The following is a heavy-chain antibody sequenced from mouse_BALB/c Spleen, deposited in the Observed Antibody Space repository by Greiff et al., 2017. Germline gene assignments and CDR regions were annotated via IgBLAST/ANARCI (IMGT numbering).Heavy chain of an antibody. CDR1: GYSFTGYF. D-gene: IGHD2-1*01. V-gene: IGHV1-20*02. J-gene: IGHJ3*01. CDR3: ARERDGNYDWFAY. CDR2: INPYNGDT. Sequence: EVKLQQSGPELVKPGASVKISCKASGYSFTGYFMNWVMQSHGKSLEWIGRINPYNGDTFYNQKFKGKATLTVDKSSSTAHMELRSLASEDSAVYYCARERDGNYDWFAYWGQGTLVTVSA.